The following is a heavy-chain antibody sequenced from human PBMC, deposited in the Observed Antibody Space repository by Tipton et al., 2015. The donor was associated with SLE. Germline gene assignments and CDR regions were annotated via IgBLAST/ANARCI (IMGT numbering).Heavy chain of an antibody. CDR1: GDSISRYY. Sequence: TLSLTCNVSGDSISRYYWSWIRQPPMKGLEWIGYISYNGNTNYNPSLKSRVTISVDTSKNQFSLRLSSVTAADTAVYFCARHGLFTGSYYYYYGMDVWGQGTTVTVSS. CDR2: ISYNGNT. J-gene: IGHJ6*02. V-gene: IGHV4-59*08. D-gene: IGHD1-26*01. CDR3: ARHGLFTGSYYYYYGMDV.